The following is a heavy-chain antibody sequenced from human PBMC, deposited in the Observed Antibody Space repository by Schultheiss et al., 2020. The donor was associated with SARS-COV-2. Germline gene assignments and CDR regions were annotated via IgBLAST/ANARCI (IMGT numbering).Heavy chain of an antibody. CDR1: GFTFSSYA. CDR3: AREVYAIHYYYYGMDV. Sequence: GESLKISCAASGFTFSSYAMHWVRQAPGKGLEWVSAISGSGGSTYYADSVKGRFTISRDNAKNSLYLQMNSLRAEDTAVYYCAREVYAIHYYYYGMDVWGQGTTVTVSS. V-gene: IGHV3-23*01. CDR2: ISGSGGST. J-gene: IGHJ6*02. D-gene: IGHD2-8*01.